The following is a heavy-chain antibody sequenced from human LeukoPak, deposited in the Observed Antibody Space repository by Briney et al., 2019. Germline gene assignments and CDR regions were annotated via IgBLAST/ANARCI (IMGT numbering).Heavy chain of an antibody. D-gene: IGHD3-16*01. CDR3: AATFGGVTFDY. CDR2: IYYSGST. J-gene: IGHJ4*02. Sequence: SQTLSLTCTVSGVSISGSSYYWGWIRQPPGKGLEWIGSIYYSGSTYYNPSLKSRVTISVDTSKNQFSLKLSSVTAADTAVYYCAATFGGVTFDYWGQGTLVTVSS. V-gene: IGHV4-39*01. CDR1: GVSISGSSYY.